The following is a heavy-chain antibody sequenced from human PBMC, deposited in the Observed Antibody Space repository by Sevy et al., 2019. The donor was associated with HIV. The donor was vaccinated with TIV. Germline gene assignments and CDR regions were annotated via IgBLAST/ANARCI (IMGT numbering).Heavy chain of an antibody. Sequence: GGSLRLSCAASEFTFSSYAMSWVRQAPGKGLEWVSSISGSGGSTYYADSGKGRFTISRDNTKNTLYMQMNGLRAEDTAVYYCAKDRGRAVTGTSDYWGQGTLVTVSS. CDR2: ISGSGGST. J-gene: IGHJ4*02. CDR3: AKDRGRAVTGTSDY. D-gene: IGHD6-19*01. V-gene: IGHV3-23*01. CDR1: EFTFSSYA.